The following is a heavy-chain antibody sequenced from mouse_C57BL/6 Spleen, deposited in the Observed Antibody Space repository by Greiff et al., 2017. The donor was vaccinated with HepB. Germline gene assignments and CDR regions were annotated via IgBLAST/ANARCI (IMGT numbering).Heavy chain of an antibody. V-gene: IGHV1-82*01. J-gene: IGHJ1*03. D-gene: IGHD2-5*01. Sequence: VQLQQSGPELVKPGASVKISCKASGYAFSSSWMNWVKQRPGKGLEWIGRIYPGDGDTNYNGKFKGKATLTADKSSSTAYMQLSSLTSEDSAVYFCARRNSNWGYFDVWGTGTTVTVSS. CDR2: IYPGDGDT. CDR3: ARRNSNWGYFDV. CDR1: GYAFSSSW.